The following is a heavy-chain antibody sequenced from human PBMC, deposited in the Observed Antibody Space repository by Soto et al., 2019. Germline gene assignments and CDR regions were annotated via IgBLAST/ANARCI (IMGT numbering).Heavy chain of an antibody. V-gene: IGHV2-5*02. Sequence: GSGATLGNPTQTLTLTCTFSGFSLSTSGVGVGWIRQPPGKALEWLGIIYWDDDKRYRPSLKSRLTITKDTSKNQLVLTMTNMDPVDTATYYCAHLPWKQLWPRAPVVYWGQGTPVTVSS. CDR3: AHLPWKQLWPRAPVVY. J-gene: IGHJ4*02. CDR1: GFSLSTSGVG. CDR2: IYWDDDK. D-gene: IGHD5-18*01.